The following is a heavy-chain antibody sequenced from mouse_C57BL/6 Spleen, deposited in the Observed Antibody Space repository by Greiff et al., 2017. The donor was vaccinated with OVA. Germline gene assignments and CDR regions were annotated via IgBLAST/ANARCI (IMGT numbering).Heavy chain of an antibody. V-gene: IGHV2-2*01. D-gene: IGHD2-5*01. J-gene: IGHJ2*01. CDR2: IWSGGST. CDR1: GFSLTSYG. CDR3: ARGRSNSYYFDD. Sequence: QVQLKESGPGLVQPSQSLSITCTVSGFSLTSYGVHWVRQSPGKGLEWLGVIWSGGSTDYNAAFISRLSISKDNSKSQVFFKINSLQADDTAIYYCARGRSNSYYFDDWGQGTTLTVSS.